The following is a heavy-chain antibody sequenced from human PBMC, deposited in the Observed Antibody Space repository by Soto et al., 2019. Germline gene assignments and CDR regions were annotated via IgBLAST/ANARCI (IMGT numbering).Heavy chain of an antibody. CDR2: INPSGGST. J-gene: IGHJ5*02. CDR1: GYTFTSYY. D-gene: IGHD5-18*01. CDR3: ARGSYGEYNWFDP. Sequence: ASVEVSCKXSGYTFTSYYMHWVRQAPGQGLEWMGIINPSGGSTNYAQKFQGRVTMTRDTSTSTVYMELSSLRSEDAAVYYCARGSYGEYNWFDPWGQGTLVTVSS. V-gene: IGHV1-46*01.